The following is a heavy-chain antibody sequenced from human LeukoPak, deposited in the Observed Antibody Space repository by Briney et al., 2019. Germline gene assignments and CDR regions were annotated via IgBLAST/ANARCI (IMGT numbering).Heavy chain of an antibody. CDR1: GFTFSSYS. J-gene: IGHJ6*02. CDR3: ARDPLGDSYYYYYGMDV. CDR2: ISSSSSTI. Sequence: PGGPLRLSCAASGFTFSSYSMNWVRQAPGKGLEWVSYISSSSSTIYYADSVKGRFTISRDNAKNSLYLQMNSLRAEDTAVYYCARDPLGDSYYYYYGMDVWGQGTTVTVSS. D-gene: IGHD2-21*02. V-gene: IGHV3-48*04.